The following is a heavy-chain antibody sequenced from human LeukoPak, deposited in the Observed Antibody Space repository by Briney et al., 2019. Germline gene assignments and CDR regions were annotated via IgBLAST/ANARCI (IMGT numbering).Heavy chain of an antibody. J-gene: IGHJ4*02. CDR1: GGSISSSSYY. V-gene: IGHV4-39*01. Sequence: KPSETLSLTCTVSGGSISSSSYYWGWIRQPPGKGLEWIGSIYYSGSTYYNPSLTSRVTISVDTSKNQFSLKLSSVTAADTAVYYCARHVPAIYDFWSGYSAIDYWGQGTLVTVSS. CDR3: ARHVPAIYDFWSGYSAIDY. D-gene: IGHD3-3*01. CDR2: IYYSGST.